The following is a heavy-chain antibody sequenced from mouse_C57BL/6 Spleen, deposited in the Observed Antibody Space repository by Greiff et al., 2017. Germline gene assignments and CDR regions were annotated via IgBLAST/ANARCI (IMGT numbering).Heavy chain of an antibody. CDR3: AREELRPHYYAMDY. CDR2: IYPGSGNT. CDR1: GYTFTDYY. Sequence: VKLMESGAELVRPGASVKLSCKASGYTFTDYYINWVKQRPGQGLEWIARIYPGSGNTYYNEKFKGKATLTAEKSSSTAYMQLSSLTSEDSAVYFCAREELRPHYYAMDYWGQGTSVTVSS. V-gene: IGHV1-76*01. D-gene: IGHD3-2*02. J-gene: IGHJ4*01.